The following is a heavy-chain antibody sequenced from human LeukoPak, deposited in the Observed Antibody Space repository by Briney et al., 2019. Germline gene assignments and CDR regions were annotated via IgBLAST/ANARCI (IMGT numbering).Heavy chain of an antibody. CDR3: ARSSGGYYYDSSGFLDY. J-gene: IGHJ4*02. CDR1: GYTFTSYG. D-gene: IGHD3-22*01. CDR2: ISAYNGNT. V-gene: IGHV1-18*01. Sequence: ASVKVSCKASGYTFTSYGISWVRQASGQGLEWMGWISAYNGNTNYAQKLQGRVTMTTDTSTSTAYMELRSLRSDDTAVYYCARSSGGYYYDSSGFLDYWGQGTLVTVSS.